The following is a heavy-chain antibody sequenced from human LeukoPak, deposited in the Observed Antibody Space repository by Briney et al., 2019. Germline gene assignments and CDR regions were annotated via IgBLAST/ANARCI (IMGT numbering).Heavy chain of an antibody. CDR1: GGSISSSSYY. V-gene: IGHV4-39*07. Sequence: SETLSLTCTVSGGSISSSSYYWGWIRQPPGKGLEWIGSIYYSGSTYYNPSLKSRVTISVDTAKNQFSLKLSSVTAADTAVYYCARAPNYGVTGTDYFDYWGQGTLVTVSS. CDR2: IYYSGST. CDR3: ARAPNYGVTGTDYFDY. D-gene: IGHD1-14*01. J-gene: IGHJ4*02.